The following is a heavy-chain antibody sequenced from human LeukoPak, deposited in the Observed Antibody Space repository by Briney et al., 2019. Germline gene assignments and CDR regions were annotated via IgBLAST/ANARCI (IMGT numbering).Heavy chain of an antibody. D-gene: IGHD5-18*01. Sequence: SETLSLTCTVSGGSISSYYWSWIRQPPGKGLEWIGYIYYSGSTNYNPSLKSRVTISVDTSKNQFSLKLSSVTAADTAVYYCAGDNYGTDYWGQGTLVTVSS. CDR2: IYYSGST. CDR3: AGDNYGTDY. V-gene: IGHV4-59*08. CDR1: GGSISSYY. J-gene: IGHJ4*02.